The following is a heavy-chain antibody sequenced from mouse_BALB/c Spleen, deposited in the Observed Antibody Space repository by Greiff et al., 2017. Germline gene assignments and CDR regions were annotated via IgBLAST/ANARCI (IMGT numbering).Heavy chain of an antibody. V-gene: IGHV5-4*02. D-gene: IGHD2-4*01. J-gene: IGHJ3*01. CDR3: ARDRGSTMITGFAY. Sequence: EVQGVESGGGLVKPGGSLKLSCAASGFTFSDYYMYWVRQTPEKRLEWVATISDGGSYTYYPDSVKGRFTISRDNAKNNLYLQMSSLKSEDTAMYYCARDRGSTMITGFAYWGQGTLVTVSA. CDR2: ISDGGSYT. CDR1: GFTFSDYY.